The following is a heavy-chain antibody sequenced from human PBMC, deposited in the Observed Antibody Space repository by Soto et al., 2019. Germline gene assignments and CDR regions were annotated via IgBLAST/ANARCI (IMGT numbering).Heavy chain of an antibody. CDR2: TRSNGGYT. V-gene: IGHV3-23*04. J-gene: IGHJ6*02. CDR3: AKDSRNVAVSAARVYGMDV. Sequence: EVQVVESGGGVVPPGGSLRLSCAGSGFTFSDYAMTWVRQAPGKGLEWVSTTRSNGGYTYYGDSAKGRFTVSRDNSKNTLYLEMSSVRAEDTAVYYCAKDSRNVAVSAARVYGMDVWGQGTTVTVSS. CDR1: GFTFSDYA. D-gene: IGHD2-2*01.